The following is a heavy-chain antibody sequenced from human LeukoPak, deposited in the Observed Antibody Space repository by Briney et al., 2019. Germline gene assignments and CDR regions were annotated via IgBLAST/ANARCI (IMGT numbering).Heavy chain of an antibody. V-gene: IGHV3-9*01. Sequence: PGGSLRLSCAASGFTFDDYATHWVRQAPGKGLEWVSGISRNSGSIGYADSVKGRFTISRDNAKNSLYQQMNSLRAEDTALYYCAKDMSPLLQNYGMDVWGQGTTVTVSS. J-gene: IGHJ6*02. CDR3: AKDMSPLLQNYGMDV. D-gene: IGHD4-11*01. CDR1: GFTFDDYA. CDR2: ISRNSGSI.